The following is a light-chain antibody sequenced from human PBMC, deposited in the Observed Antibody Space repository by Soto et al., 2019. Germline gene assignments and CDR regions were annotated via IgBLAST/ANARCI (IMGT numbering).Light chain of an antibody. J-gene: IGLJ1*01. CDR2: ASS. Sequence: QSVLTQPASVSGSPGQSSTISCTGTSSDVGGYNYVSWYQHHAGKAPRLMIYASSNRPSGVSHRFSGSRSGNTASLTISGLQAEDEADYYCSSYTSGTTLYVFGTGTKVTVL. CDR1: SSDVGGYNY. CDR3: SSYTSGTTLYV. V-gene: IGLV2-14*01.